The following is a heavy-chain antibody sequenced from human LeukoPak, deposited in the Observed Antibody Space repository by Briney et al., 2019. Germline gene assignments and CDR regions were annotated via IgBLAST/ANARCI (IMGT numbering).Heavy chain of an antibody. V-gene: IGHV3-23*01. D-gene: IGHD3-22*01. CDR2: ISGSGGST. Sequence: QPGGSLRLSCAASGFTFSSYAMSWVRQAPGKGPEWVSAISGSGGSTYYADSVKGRFTISRDNSKNTLYLQMNSLRAEDTAVYYCAKPPSDYDSSGYYYSLAFDIWGQGTMVTVSS. CDR1: GFTFSSYA. J-gene: IGHJ3*02. CDR3: AKPPSDYDSSGYYYSLAFDI.